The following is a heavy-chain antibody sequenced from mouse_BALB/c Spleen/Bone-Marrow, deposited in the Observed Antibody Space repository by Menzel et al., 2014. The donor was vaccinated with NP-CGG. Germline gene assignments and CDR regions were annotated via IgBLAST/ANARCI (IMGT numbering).Heavy chain of an antibody. CDR2: IYPGDGST. CDR3: ARSGDSSGYGFAY. CDR1: GYTFTSYD. Sequence: LVESGPEPVKPGALVKISCKASGYTFTSYDINWVKQRPGQGLEWIGWIYPGDGSTKYNEKFKGKATLTADKSSSTAYMQLSSLTSENSAVYFCARSGDSSGYGFAYWGQGTLVTVSA. D-gene: IGHD3-2*01. J-gene: IGHJ3*01. V-gene: IGHV1S33*01.